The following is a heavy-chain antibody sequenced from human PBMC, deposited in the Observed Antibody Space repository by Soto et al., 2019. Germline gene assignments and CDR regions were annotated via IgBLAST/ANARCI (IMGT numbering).Heavy chain of an antibody. CDR3: SADRPDIGVGWWV. D-gene: IGHD2-15*01. Sequence: GASVKVSCKASGSGFISSGIQWVLQAHGQRLEWIGWIVVASGQTNYAQNFRGRVAITRDTSTATAYIELTGLTSEDTAVYFCSADRPDIGVGWWVWGQGITVTV. CDR2: IVVASGQT. V-gene: IGHV1-58*02. CDR1: GSGFISSG. J-gene: IGHJ6*02.